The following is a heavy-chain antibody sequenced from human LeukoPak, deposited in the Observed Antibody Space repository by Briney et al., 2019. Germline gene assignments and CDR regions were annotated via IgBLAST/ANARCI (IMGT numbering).Heavy chain of an antibody. CDR1: GGSISSYY. CDR3: ARGLGANYYNYGMDV. CDR2: IYYSGST. D-gene: IGHD3-16*01. Sequence: SETLSLTCTVSGGSISSYYWSWIRQPPGKGLEWIGYIYYSGSTNYNPSLKSRVTISVDTSKNQFSLKLSSVTAADTAVYYCARGLGANYYNYGMDVWGQGTTVTVSS. J-gene: IGHJ6*02. V-gene: IGHV4-59*01.